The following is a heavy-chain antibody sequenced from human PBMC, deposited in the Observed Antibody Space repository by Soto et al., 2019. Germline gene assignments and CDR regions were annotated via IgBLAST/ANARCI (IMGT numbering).Heavy chain of an antibody. V-gene: IGHV4-61*01. Sequence: QVQLQESGPGLVKPSGTLSLICIVSGDSVTFGHHYWSWIRHPPGKGREWIGHIFFTGATNYIPSLKSRVTMSVDSSKSQFSLNLTSVSAADSAIYYCARARPDSAGSSLGRRLDVWGQGTTVTVSS. CDR1: GDSVTFGHHY. CDR2: IFFTGAT. J-gene: IGHJ6*02. CDR3: ARARPDSAGSSLGRRLDV. D-gene: IGHD3-10*01.